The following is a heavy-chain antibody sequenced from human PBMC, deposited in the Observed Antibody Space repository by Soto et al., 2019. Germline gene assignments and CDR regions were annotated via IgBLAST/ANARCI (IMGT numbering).Heavy chain of an antibody. Sequence: ASVKVSCKASGYTLTNFYIHWVRQAPGQGLEWMGIINPNGGSTNYAHNFQGRVTITRDTSTSTTYMDLSSLRSDDTAVYYCAVPPNAFDIWGQGTMVTVSS. J-gene: IGHJ3*02. CDR1: GYTLTNFY. CDR3: AVPPNAFDI. V-gene: IGHV1-46*01. CDR2: INPNGGST.